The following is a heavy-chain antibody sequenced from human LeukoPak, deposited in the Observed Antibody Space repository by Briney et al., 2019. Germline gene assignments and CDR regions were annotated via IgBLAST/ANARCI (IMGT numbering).Heavy chain of an antibody. CDR1: GYTFTSYG. CDR2: ISAYNGNT. J-gene: IGHJ3*02. CDR3: ARALEGYYDSSGYTI. V-gene: IGHV1-18*01. Sequence: ASVNVSCKASGYTFTSYGISWVRQAPGQGLEWMGWISAYNGNTNYAQKLQGRVTMTTDTSTSTAYMELRSLRSDDTAVYYCARALEGYYDSSGYTIWGQGTMVTVSS. D-gene: IGHD3-22*01.